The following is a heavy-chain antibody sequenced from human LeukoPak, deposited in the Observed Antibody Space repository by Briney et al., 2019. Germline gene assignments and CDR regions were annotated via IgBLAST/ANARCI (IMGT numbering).Heavy chain of an antibody. D-gene: IGHD4-17*01. CDR2: ISAYNGNT. CDR3: ARDRHYGDYSSYFDY. Sequence: ASVKVSCKASGYTFTSYGISWVRQAPGQGLEWMGWISAYNGNTNYAQKLQGRVTMTTDTSTSTAYMELRSLRSGDTAVYYCARDRHYGDYSSYFDYWGQGTLDTVSS. V-gene: IGHV1-18*01. J-gene: IGHJ4*02. CDR1: GYTFTSYG.